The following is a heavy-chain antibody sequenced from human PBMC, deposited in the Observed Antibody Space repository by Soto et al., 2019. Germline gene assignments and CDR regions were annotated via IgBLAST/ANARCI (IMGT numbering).Heavy chain of an antibody. J-gene: IGHJ6*02. CDR3: ATHYSSGGSYGYGGVDV. D-gene: IGHD6-19*01. Sequence: QVQLVQSGAEVKKPGSSVKVSCKASGGTFSSYAISWVRQAPGQGLEWMGGIIPIFGTADYAQKFQGRVTITADEATSTAYRERSSLRSEDTAVHYGATHYSSGGSYGYGGVDVWGQGTTVTVSS. CDR2: IIPIFGTA. V-gene: IGHV1-69*12. CDR1: GGTFSSYA.